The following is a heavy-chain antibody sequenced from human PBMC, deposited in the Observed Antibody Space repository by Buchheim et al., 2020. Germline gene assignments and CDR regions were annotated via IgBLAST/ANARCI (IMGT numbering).Heavy chain of an antibody. Sequence: QVQLVESGGGVVQPGRSLRLSCAASGFTFSNYGMHWVRQAPGKGLEWVAVISYDGSNKYYADSVKGRFTISRDNSKNTLYLQMNSLRAEDTAVYYCAKDRAYRGGGCSYYYFDYWGQGTL. CDR2: ISYDGSNK. CDR1: GFTFSNYG. CDR3: AKDRAYRGGGCSYYYFDY. V-gene: IGHV3-30*18. J-gene: IGHJ4*02. D-gene: IGHD5-18*01.